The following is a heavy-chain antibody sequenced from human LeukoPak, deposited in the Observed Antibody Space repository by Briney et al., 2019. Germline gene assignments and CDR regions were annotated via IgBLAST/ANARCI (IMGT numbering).Heavy chain of an antibody. J-gene: IGHJ6*02. CDR2: INHSGST. Sequence: PSETLSLTCAVYGGSFSGYYWSWIRQPPGKGLEWIGEINHSGSTNYNPSLKSRVTISVDTSKNQFSLKLSSVTAADTAVYYCASTYKARPRRYYGMDVWGQGTTVIVSS. V-gene: IGHV4-34*01. CDR3: ASTYKARPRRYYGMDV. CDR1: GGSFSGYY. D-gene: IGHD1-14*01.